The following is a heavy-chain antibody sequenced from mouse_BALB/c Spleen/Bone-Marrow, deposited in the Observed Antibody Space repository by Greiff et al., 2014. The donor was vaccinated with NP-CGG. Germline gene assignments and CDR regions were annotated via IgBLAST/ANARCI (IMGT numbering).Heavy chain of an antibody. CDR3: ARSGSSSGYFDY. V-gene: IGHV5-17*02. CDR1: GFTFSSLG. D-gene: IGHD1-1*01. Sequence: EVNLVESGGGLVQPGGSRKLSCAASGFTFSSLGMHWVRQAPEKGLEWVAYISSGSSTIYYADTVMGRFTISRDNPKNTLFLQMTSLRSEDTAMYYCARSGSSSGYFDYWGQGTTLTVSS. CDR2: ISSGSSTI. J-gene: IGHJ2*01.